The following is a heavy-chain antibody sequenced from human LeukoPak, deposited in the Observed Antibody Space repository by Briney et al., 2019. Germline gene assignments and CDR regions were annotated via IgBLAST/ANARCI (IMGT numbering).Heavy chain of an antibody. CDR3: ARPRSVTIFGVVIPSPYYYMDV. CDR2: INHGGST. CDR1: GGSFSGYY. Sequence: TPSETLSLTCAVYGGSFSGYYWSWIRQPPGKGLEWIGEINHGGSTNYNPSLKSRVTISVDTSKNQFSLKLSSVTAADTAVYYCARPRSVTIFGVVIPSPYYYMDVWGKGTTVTVSS. D-gene: IGHD3-3*01. V-gene: IGHV4-34*01. J-gene: IGHJ6*03.